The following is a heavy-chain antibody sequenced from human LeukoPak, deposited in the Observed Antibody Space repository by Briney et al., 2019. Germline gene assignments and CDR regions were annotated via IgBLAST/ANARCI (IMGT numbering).Heavy chain of an antibody. CDR3: ARGYDSWSGYQPPDY. V-gene: IGHV4-61*01. CDR1: GGSVSSGSYY. D-gene: IGHD3-3*01. J-gene: IGHJ4*02. CDR2: IYYSGST. Sequence: SETLSLTCTVSGGSVSSGSYYWSWIRQPPGKGLEWIGYIYYSGSTNYNPSLKSRVTISVDTSKNQFSLKLSSVTAADTAVYYCARGYDSWSGYQPPDYWGQGTLVTVSS.